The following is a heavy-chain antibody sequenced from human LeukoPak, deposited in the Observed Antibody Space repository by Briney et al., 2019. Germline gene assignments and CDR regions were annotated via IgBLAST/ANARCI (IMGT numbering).Heavy chain of an antibody. CDR2: ISYDGSNK. Sequence: GGSLRLSCAASGFTFSSYGMHWVRQAPGKGLEWVAVISYDGSNKYYADSVKGRFTISRDNSKNTLYLQMNSLRAEDTAVYYCAKEVADSSSWHHPPMGYWGQGTLVTVSS. CDR3: AKEVADSSSWHHPPMGY. D-gene: IGHD6-13*01. V-gene: IGHV3-30*18. J-gene: IGHJ4*02. CDR1: GFTFSSYG.